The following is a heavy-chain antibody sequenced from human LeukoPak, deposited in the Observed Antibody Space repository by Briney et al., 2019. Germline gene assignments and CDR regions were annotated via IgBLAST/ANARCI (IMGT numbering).Heavy chain of an antibody. D-gene: IGHD3-22*01. CDR2: ISGSGGGT. J-gene: IGHJ4*02. Sequence: GGSLRLSCAASGFSFSSYAMSWVRQAPGQGLEWVSAISGSGGGTYYADSVKGRFTISRDNSKNTLYPQMNSLRAEDTAVYCCAKDRYDSSGYYYDDWGQGTLVTVFS. V-gene: IGHV3-23*01. CDR1: GFSFSSYA. CDR3: AKDRYDSSGYYYDD.